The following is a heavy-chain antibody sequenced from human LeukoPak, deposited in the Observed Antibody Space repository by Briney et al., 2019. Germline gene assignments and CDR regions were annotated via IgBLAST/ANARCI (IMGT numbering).Heavy chain of an antibody. Sequence: ASVRVSCKASGYTFTSYDINWVRQATGQGLEWMGWMNPNSGSTGYAQKLQGRVTITRNTSISTAYMELSGLRSEDTAVYYCARGRSTGYAYYFEYWGQGTRATVSS. CDR1: GYTFTSYD. CDR3: ARGRSTGYAYYFEY. V-gene: IGHV1-8*03. D-gene: IGHD5-12*01. J-gene: IGHJ4*02. CDR2: MNPNSGST.